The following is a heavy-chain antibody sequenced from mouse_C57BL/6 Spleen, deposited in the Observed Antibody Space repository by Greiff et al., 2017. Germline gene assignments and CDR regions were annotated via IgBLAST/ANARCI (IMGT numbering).Heavy chain of an antibody. D-gene: IGHD3-2*02. CDR1: GYTFTDYY. CDR2: INPYNGGT. CDR3: AVAQATYYFDY. Sequence: EVKLMESGPVLVKPGASVKMSCKASGYTFTDYYMNWVKQSHGKSLEWIGVINPYNGGTSYNQKFKGKATLTVDKSSSTAYMELNSLTSEDSAVYYCAVAQATYYFDYWGQGTTLTVSS. J-gene: IGHJ2*01. V-gene: IGHV1-19*01.